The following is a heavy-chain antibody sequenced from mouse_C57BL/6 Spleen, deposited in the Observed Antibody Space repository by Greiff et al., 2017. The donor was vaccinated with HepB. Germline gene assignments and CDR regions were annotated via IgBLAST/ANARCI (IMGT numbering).Heavy chain of an antibody. CDR1: GYTFTSYG. CDR2: IYPRSGNT. V-gene: IGHV1-81*01. J-gene: IGHJ2*01. Sequence: QVQLQQSGAELARPGASVKLSCKASGYTFTSYGISWVKQRTGQGLEWIGEIYPRSGNTYYNEKFKGKATLTADKSSSTAYMELRSLTSEDSAVYFCARIRGSSYVGYFDYWGQGTTLTVSS. D-gene: IGHD1-1*01. CDR3: ARIRGSSYVGYFDY.